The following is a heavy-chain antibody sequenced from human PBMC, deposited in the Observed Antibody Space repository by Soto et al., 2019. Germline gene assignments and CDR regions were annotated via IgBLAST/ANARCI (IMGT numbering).Heavy chain of an antibody. Sequence: SETLSLTCAVSGGSISSGGYSWSWIRQPPGKGLEWIGYIYHSGSTYYNPSLKSRVTISVDSSKNQFSLKLTSVTAADTAVYYCARLGGFYQSLDSWGQGALVTVS. CDR3: ARLGGFYQSLDS. V-gene: IGHV4-30-2*01. D-gene: IGHD3-22*01. CDR2: IYHSGST. J-gene: IGHJ5*01. CDR1: GGSISSGGYS.